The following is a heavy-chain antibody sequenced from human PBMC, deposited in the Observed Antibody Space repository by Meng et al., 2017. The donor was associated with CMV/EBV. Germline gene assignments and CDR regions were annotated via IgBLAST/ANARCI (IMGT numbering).Heavy chain of an antibody. CDR3: TRAVSGQPKFDY. J-gene: IGHJ4*02. CDR2: IRSKANSYAT. CDR1: GFTFSNAW. D-gene: IGHD2-2*01. Sequence: GESLKISCAASGFTFSNAWMSWVRQAPGKGLEWVGRIRSKANSYATAYAASVKGRFTISRDDSKNTAYLQMNSLKTEDTAVYYCTRAVSGQPKFDYWGQGTQVTVSS. V-gene: IGHV3-73*01.